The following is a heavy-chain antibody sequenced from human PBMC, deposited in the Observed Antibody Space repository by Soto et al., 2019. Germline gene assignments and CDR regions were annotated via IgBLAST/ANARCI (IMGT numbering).Heavy chain of an antibody. D-gene: IGHD2-8*01. CDR1: GYTFTGYY. Sequence: QVQLVQSGAEVKKPGASVKVSCKASGYTFTGYYMHWVRQAPGQGLEWMGWIKPNSGGTNYAQKLQGRVTMTRDTSISTAYMELSRLRSDDTAVYYCARELDCTNGVCFHNDACDSWGPGKMVTVSS. J-gene: IGHJ3*02. CDR3: ARELDCTNGVCFHNDACDS. CDR2: IKPNSGGT. V-gene: IGHV1-2*02.